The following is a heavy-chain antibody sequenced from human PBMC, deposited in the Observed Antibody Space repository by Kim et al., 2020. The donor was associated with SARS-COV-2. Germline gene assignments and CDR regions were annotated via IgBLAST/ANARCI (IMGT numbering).Heavy chain of an antibody. CDR1: GFTFTSSA. CDR2: IVVGSGNT. CDR3: AADGSLSSSWYRYYYYYGMDV. V-gene: IGHV1-58*01. Sequence: SVKVSCKASGFTFTSSAVQWVRQARGQRLEWIGWIVVGSGNTNYAQKFQERVTITRDMSTSTAYMELSSLRSEDTAVYYCAADGSLSSSWYRYYYYYGMDVWGQGTTVTVSS. D-gene: IGHD6-13*01. J-gene: IGHJ6*02.